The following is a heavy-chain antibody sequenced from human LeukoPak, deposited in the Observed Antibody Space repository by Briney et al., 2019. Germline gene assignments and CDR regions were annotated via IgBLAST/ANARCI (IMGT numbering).Heavy chain of an antibody. CDR3: AREDHTAMVDS. Sequence: SETLSLTRTVSGGSINTYYWSWIRQPPGKGLEWIGYIYYSGSTNYNPSLKSRVTISVDTSKNQFSLKLSSVTAADTAVYYCAREDHTAMVDSWGQGTLVTVSS. J-gene: IGHJ4*02. CDR2: IYYSGST. V-gene: IGHV4-59*01. CDR1: GGSINTYY. D-gene: IGHD5-18*01.